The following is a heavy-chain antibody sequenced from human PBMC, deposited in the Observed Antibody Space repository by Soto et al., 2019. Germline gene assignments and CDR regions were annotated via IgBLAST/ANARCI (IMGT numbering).Heavy chain of an antibody. D-gene: IGHD2-8*02. CDR3: ARFRDCTGSTCDPSFGFDL. CDR1: GYTFSTHG. Sequence: QVQLVQSGPEVKKPGASVKVSCRASGYTFSTHGLSWVRQAPGQGLEWMGWITPYNGNTNYEQKLRGRLTMTTDTSTNTGYMEVRSLRSDDTAVYYRARFRDCTGSTCDPSFGFDLWGPGTVVTVSS. CDR2: ITPYNGNT. V-gene: IGHV1-18*01. J-gene: IGHJ3*01.